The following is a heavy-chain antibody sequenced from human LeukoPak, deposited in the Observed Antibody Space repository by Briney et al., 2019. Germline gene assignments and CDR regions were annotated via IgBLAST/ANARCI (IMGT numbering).Heavy chain of an antibody. CDR2: IYYSGST. J-gene: IGHJ6*02. V-gene: IGHV4-59*01. Sequence: SVTLSLTCTVSGGSISSYYWSWIRQPPGKGLEWIGYIYYSGSTNYNPSLKSRVTISVDTSKNQFSLKLSSVTAADTAVYYCARTYGSGSYSYGMDVWGQGTTVTVSS. D-gene: IGHD3-10*01. CDR3: ARTYGSGSYSYGMDV. CDR1: GGSISSYY.